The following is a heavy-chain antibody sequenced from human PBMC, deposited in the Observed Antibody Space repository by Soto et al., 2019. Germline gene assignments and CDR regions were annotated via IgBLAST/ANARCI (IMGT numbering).Heavy chain of an antibody. V-gene: IGHV3-21*01. Sequence: EVQLVESGGGLVKPGGSLRLSCAASGFTFSSYSMNWVRQAPGKGLEWVSSISSSSSYIYYADSVKGRFTISRDNAKNSLYLQMNSLRAEDTAVYYFARDYDLLGEVIPSVVAATPRDGAFDIWGQGTMVTVSS. CDR1: GFTFSSYS. D-gene: IGHD2-15*01. J-gene: IGHJ3*02. CDR2: ISSSSSYI. CDR3: ARDYDLLGEVIPSVVAATPRDGAFDI.